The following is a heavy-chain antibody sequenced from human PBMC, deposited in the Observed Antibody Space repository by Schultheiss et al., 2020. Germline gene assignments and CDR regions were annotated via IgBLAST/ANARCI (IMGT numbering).Heavy chain of an antibody. D-gene: IGHD5-18*01. J-gene: IGHJ6*02. CDR2: ISSSGSTI. CDR1: GFTFSDYY. V-gene: IGHV3-11*01. Sequence: GESLKISCAASGFTFSDYYMSWIRQAPGKGLEWVSYISSSGSTIYYADSVKGRFTISRDNAKNSLYLQMNSLRAEDTAVYYCALYSYGYGSLDVWGQGTTVTVSS. CDR3: ALYSYGYGSLDV.